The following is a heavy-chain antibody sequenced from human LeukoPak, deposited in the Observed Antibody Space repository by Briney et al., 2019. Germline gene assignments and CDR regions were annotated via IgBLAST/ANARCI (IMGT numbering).Heavy chain of an antibody. D-gene: IGHD3-3*01. CDR1: GFTFSSYA. V-gene: IGHV3-64*01. CDR2: ISSNGGST. CDR3: ARGKTYYDFWSGQYYFDY. Sequence: PGGSLRLSCAASGFTFSSYAMHWVRQAPGKGLEYVSAISSNGGSTYYANSVKGRFTISRDNSKNTLYLQMCSLRAEDMAVYYCARGKTYYDFWSGQYYFDYWGQGTLVTVSS. J-gene: IGHJ4*02.